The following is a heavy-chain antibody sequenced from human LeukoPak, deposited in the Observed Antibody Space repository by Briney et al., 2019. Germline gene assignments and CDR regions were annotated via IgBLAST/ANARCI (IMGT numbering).Heavy chain of an antibody. CDR2: IYNTGST. CDR3: ARAGHCSGGRCYYFDY. Sequence: SETLSLTCTVSGGSISSYYWSWTRQTPGKGLEWIGNIYNTGSTNYNPSLKSRVTISVDTSKNQVSLKLSSVTAADTAVYYCARAGHCSGGRCYYFDYWGQGTLVTVSS. J-gene: IGHJ4*02. V-gene: IGHV4-59*01. CDR1: GGSISSYY. D-gene: IGHD2-15*01.